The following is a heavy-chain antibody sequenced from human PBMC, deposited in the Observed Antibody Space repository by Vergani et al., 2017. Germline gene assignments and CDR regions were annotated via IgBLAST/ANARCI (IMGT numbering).Heavy chain of an antibody. J-gene: IGHJ4*02. CDR3: ARLYGGDSSGSKDFDY. CDR2: IHPADSDT. D-gene: IGHD3-22*01. V-gene: IGHV5-51*01. CDR1: GYSFTNYW. Sequence: EVQLVQSGAEVKKPGESLKISCQISGYSFTNYWIGWVRQMPGKGLEWMGIIHPADSDTRYSPSFQGQVTISVDKSSSTAYLQRSSLRASDSAMYYCARLYGGDSSGSKDFDYWGQGTLVTVSS.